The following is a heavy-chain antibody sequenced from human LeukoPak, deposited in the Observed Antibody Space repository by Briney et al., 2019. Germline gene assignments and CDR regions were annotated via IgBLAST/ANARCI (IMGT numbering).Heavy chain of an antibody. CDR3: ARASSSWYADYSYYGMDV. J-gene: IGHJ6*02. CDR1: GGSISSYY. Sequence: PSETLSLTCTVSGGSISSYYWSWIRQPPGKGLEWIGYIYYSGSTNYNPSLKSRVTISVDTSKNQFSLKLSSVTAADTAVYYCARASSSWYADYSYYGMDVWGQGTTVTVSS. CDR2: IYYSGST. V-gene: IGHV4-59*01. D-gene: IGHD6-13*01.